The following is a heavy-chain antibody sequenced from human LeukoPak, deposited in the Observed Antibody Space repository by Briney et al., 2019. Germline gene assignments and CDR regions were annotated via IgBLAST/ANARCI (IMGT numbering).Heavy chain of an antibody. Sequence: GGSLRLSCAASGFTFSSYGMHWVRQAPGKGLEWVAVISYDGSNKYYADSVKGRFTISRDNSKNTLYLQMNSLRAEDTAVYYCAKDSSIAAAGRLFDYWGQGTLVTVSS. CDR3: AKDSSIAAAGRLFDY. CDR1: GFTFSSYG. V-gene: IGHV3-30*18. CDR2: ISYDGSNK. J-gene: IGHJ4*02. D-gene: IGHD6-13*01.